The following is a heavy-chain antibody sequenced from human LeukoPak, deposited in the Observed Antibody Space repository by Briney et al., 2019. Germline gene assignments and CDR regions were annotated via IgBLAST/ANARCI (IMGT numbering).Heavy chain of an antibody. CDR3: ARVLRGGYGLPRAFDI. V-gene: IGHV4-61*01. J-gene: IGHJ3*02. D-gene: IGHD5-18*01. CDR2: IYYSGST. Sequence: PSETLSLTCAVSGGSISSSNWWSWIRQPPGKGLEWIGYIYYSGSTNYNPSLKSRVTISVDTSKNQFSLKLSSVTAADTAVYYCARVLRGGYGLPRAFDIWGQGTMVTVSS. CDR1: GGSISSSNW.